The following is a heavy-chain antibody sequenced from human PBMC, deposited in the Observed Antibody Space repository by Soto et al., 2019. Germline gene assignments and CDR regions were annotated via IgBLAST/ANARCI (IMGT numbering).Heavy chain of an antibody. V-gene: IGHV3-74*01. Sequence: PGGSLRLSCAASGFTFSDYWMYWVRQVPGKGLVWVSRINSDGTKTTYGDSVKGRFTISRDNAKNTLYLQMNSLRADDTAVYYCARAHSGPDWGQGXLVTVSS. D-gene: IGHD2-15*01. CDR2: INSDGTKT. CDR1: GFTFSDYW. J-gene: IGHJ4*02. CDR3: ARAHSGPD.